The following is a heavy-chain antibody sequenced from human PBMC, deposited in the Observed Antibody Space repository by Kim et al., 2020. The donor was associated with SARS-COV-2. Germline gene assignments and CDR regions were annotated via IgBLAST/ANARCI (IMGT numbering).Heavy chain of an antibody. CDR2: INSDGSST. CDR3: AREYFDWLFGMDV. Sequence: GGSLRLSCAASGFTFSSYWMHWVRQAPGKGLVWVSRINSDGSSTSYADSVKGRFTISRDNAKNTLYLQMNSLRAEDTAVYYCAREYFDWLFGMDVWGQGTTVTVSS. J-gene: IGHJ6*02. V-gene: IGHV3-74*01. D-gene: IGHD3-9*01. CDR1: GFTFSSYW.